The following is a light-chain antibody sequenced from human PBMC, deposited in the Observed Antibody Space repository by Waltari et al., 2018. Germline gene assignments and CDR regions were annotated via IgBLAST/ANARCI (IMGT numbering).Light chain of an antibody. CDR1: SSDVGGYNY. V-gene: IGLV2-11*01. J-gene: IGLJ3*02. CDR3: CSYAGSYTWV. Sequence: QSALTQPRSVSGSPGQSVTISCTGTSSDVGGYNYVSWYQQHPGQAPHLMIYDVSKRPSGVPDRFSGSKSGNTASLTISGLQADDEADYYCCSYAGSYTWVFGGGTKLTVL. CDR2: DVS.